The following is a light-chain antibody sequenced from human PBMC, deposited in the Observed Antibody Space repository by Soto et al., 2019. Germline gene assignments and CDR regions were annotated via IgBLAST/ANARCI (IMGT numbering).Light chain of an antibody. Sequence: QSALIQPPSASGSPGQSVTISCTGTSSDVGGYNYVSWYQQHPGKAPKLMIYEVNNRPSGVPDRFSGSKSGNTASLTVSGLQAEDEADYYCSSYAGSNNFRVFGTGTQLTVL. CDR1: SSDVGGYNY. CDR2: EVN. CDR3: SSYAGSNNFRV. J-gene: IGLJ1*01. V-gene: IGLV2-8*01.